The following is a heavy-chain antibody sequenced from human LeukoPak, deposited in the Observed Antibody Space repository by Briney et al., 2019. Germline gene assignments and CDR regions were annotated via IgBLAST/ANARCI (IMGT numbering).Heavy chain of an antibody. CDR3: AAPPVDNWDWYYFDY. V-gene: IGHV1-58*01. D-gene: IGHD1-7*01. Sequence: SVTVSCTASGFTFTSSAVQWVRQARGQRLEWIGWIVVGSGNTNYAQKFQERVTITRDMSTSTAYMELSSLRSEDTAVYYCAAPPVDNWDWYYFDYWGQGTLVTVSS. J-gene: IGHJ4*02. CDR2: IVVGSGNT. CDR1: GFTFTSSA.